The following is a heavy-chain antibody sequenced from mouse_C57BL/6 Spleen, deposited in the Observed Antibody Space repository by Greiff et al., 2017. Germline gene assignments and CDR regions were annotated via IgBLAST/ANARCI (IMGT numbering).Heavy chain of an antibody. CDR3: ARRDYDYDNFDY. J-gene: IGHJ2*01. Sequence: DVMLVESGGGLVKPGGSLKLSCAASGFTFSDYGMHWVRQAPEKGLEWVAYISSGSSTLYYADTVKGRFTISRDNAKNTLFLQMTSLRSEDTAMYYCARRDYDYDNFDYWGQGTTLTVSS. CDR2: ISSGSSTL. CDR1: GFTFSDYG. D-gene: IGHD2-4*01. V-gene: IGHV5-17*01.